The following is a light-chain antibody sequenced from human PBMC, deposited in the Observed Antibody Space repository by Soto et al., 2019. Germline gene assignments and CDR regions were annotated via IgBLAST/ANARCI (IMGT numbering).Light chain of an antibody. CDR3: QQYATSPPT. V-gene: IGKV3-20*01. CDR1: QSVSRNF. Sequence: EIVLTQSPGTLSLSPGERATLSCKAGQSVSRNFLAWYQRKPGQAPRLLIYGASYRATDIPYIFSGSGSGTDFTLSITRLEPEVFAVYYCQQYATSPPTFGRPTQVEIK. J-gene: IGKJ1*01. CDR2: GAS.